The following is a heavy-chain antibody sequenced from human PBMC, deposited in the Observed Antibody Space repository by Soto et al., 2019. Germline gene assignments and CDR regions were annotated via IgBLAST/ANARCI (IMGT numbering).Heavy chain of an antibody. CDR3: ARDRSSPNLRFDP. V-gene: IGHV3-21*01. Sequence: GSLRLSCAASGFTFSSYSMNWVRQAPGKGLEWVSSISSSSYIYYADSVKGRFTISRDNAKNSLYLQMNSLRAEDTAVYYCARDRSSPNLRFDPWGQGTLVTVSS. CDR1: GFTFSSYS. CDR2: ISSSSYI. J-gene: IGHJ5*02.